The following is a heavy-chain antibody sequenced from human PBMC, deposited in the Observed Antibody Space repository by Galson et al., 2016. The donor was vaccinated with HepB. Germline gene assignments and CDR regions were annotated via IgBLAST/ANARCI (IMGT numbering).Heavy chain of an antibody. Sequence: SLRLSCAASGFTFNTYGMNWVRQAPGKGLEWISFISSSSDIIHYADSVKGRFTISRDNSKNTLYLQMNSLRAEDTAVYYCARTYGSGSYRRDAFDIWGQGTMVTVSS. CDR1: GFTFNTYG. CDR3: ARTYGSGSYRRDAFDI. CDR2: ISSSSDII. J-gene: IGHJ3*02. D-gene: IGHD3-10*01. V-gene: IGHV3-48*01.